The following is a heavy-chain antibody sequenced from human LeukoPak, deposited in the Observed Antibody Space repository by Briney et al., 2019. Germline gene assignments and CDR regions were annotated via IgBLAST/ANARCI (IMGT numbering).Heavy chain of an antibody. D-gene: IGHD3-10*01. J-gene: IGHJ5*02. V-gene: IGHV1-46*01. CDR2: INPSGGST. CDR3: ARYYYGSGTDYSWFDP. Sequence: ASVKVSCKASGYTFTGYYIHWMRQAPGQGLEWMGIINPSGGSTSYAQKFQGRVTMTRDTSTSTVYMELSSLRSEDTAVYYCARYYYGSGTDYSWFDPWGQGTLVTVSS. CDR1: GYTFTGYY.